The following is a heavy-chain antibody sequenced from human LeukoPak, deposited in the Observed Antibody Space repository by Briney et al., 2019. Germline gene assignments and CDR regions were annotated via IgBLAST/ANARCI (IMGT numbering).Heavy chain of an antibody. V-gene: IGHV3-30*18. CDR3: AKTFGSYDILTGYYAADAFDI. D-gene: IGHD3-9*01. CDR1: GFTFSSYG. Sequence: GRSLRLSCAASGFTFSSYGMHWVRQAPGKGLEWVAVISYDGGNKYYADSVKGRFTISRDNSKNTLYLQMNSLRAEDTAVYYCAKTFGSYDILTGYYAADAFDIWGQGTMVTVSS. J-gene: IGHJ3*02. CDR2: ISYDGGNK.